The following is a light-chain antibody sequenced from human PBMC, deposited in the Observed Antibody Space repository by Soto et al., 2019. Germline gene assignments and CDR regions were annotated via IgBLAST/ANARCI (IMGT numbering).Light chain of an antibody. Sequence: EIVMTQSPATLSVSPGERATLSCRASESVTTNLAWYQQKPGQAPRLLIYGASTRATGIPARFSGSGSGTEFTLTINSLQSEDFAVYYCQQYMNWPPSMYTFGQGSKLEIK. CDR3: QQYMNWPPSMYT. V-gene: IGKV3-15*01. J-gene: IGKJ2*01. CDR2: GAS. CDR1: ESVTTN.